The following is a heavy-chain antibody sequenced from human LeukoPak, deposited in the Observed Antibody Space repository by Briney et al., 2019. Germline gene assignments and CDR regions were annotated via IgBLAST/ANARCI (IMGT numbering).Heavy chain of an antibody. CDR3: ARVPTTVTTANY. V-gene: IGHV4-59*12. CDR2: IYYGGST. Sequence: SETLSLTCTASGGSISSYYWSWIRQPPGKGLEWIGYIYYGGSTNYNPSLKSRVTISVDTSKNQFSLKLSSVTAADTAVYYCARVPTTVTTANYWGQGTLVTVSS. CDR1: GGSISSYY. J-gene: IGHJ4*02. D-gene: IGHD4-17*01.